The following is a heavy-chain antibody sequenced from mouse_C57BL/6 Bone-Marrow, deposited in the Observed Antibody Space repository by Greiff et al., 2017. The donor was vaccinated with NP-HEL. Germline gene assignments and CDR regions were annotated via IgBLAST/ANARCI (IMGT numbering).Heavy chain of an antibody. CDR1: GFTFSNYW. CDR3: TGIYYGNYFDY. D-gene: IGHD2-1*01. CDR2: IRLKSDNYAT. Sequence: EVQGVESGGGLVQPGGSMKLSCVASGFTFSNYWMNWVRQSPEKGLEWVAQIRLKSDNYATHYAESVKGRFTISRDDSKSSVYLQMNNLRAEDTGIYYCTGIYYGNYFDYWGQGTTLTVSS. V-gene: IGHV6-3*01. J-gene: IGHJ2*01.